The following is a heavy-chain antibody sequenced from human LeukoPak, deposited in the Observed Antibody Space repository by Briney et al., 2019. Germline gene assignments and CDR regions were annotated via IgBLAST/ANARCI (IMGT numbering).Heavy chain of an antibody. Sequence: GGSLRLSCAASGFTFSSYAMSWVRQAPGKGLEWVSAISGSGGSTYYADSVKGRFTISRDNSKNTLYLQMNSLRAEDTAVYYCAKMVHYDSSGYYGDYWGQGTLVTVSS. D-gene: IGHD3-22*01. J-gene: IGHJ4*02. V-gene: IGHV3-23*01. CDR1: GFTFSSYA. CDR3: AKMVHYDSSGYYGDY. CDR2: ISGSGGST.